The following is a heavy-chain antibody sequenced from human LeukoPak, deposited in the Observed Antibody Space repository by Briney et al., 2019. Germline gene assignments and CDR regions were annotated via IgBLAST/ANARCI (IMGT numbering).Heavy chain of an antibody. J-gene: IGHJ4*02. CDR2: IYYSGST. D-gene: IGHD3-22*01. CDR3: ARGPLDDGSGYFLRY. V-gene: IGHV4-59*12. CDR1: GGSISSYY. Sequence: NASETLSLTCTVSGGSISSYYWSWIRQPPGKGLEWIGYIYYSGSTNYNPSLKSRVTISVDTSKNQFSLKLTSVTAADRAVYYCARGPLDDGSGYFLRYWGQGTLVTVSS.